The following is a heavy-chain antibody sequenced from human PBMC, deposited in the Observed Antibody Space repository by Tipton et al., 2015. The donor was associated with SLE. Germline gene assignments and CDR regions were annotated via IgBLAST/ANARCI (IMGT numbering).Heavy chain of an antibody. Sequence: SLRLSCAASGFTFSSYWMSWVRQAPGKGLEWAANIKQDGSEKYYVDSVKGRFTISRDNAKNSLYLQMNSLRAEDTAVYYCARETTLVRGSFDYWGQGTLVTVSS. CDR1: GFTFSSYW. D-gene: IGHD1-1*01. CDR3: ARETTLVRGSFDY. V-gene: IGHV3-7*01. CDR2: IKQDGSEK. J-gene: IGHJ4*02.